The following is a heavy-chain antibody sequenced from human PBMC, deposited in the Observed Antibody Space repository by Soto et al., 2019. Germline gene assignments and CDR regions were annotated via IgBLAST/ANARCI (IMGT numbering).Heavy chain of an antibody. J-gene: IGHJ4*02. CDR2: ISINGGST. D-gene: IGHD2-2*01. CDR3: VKCPGGGILCRSDY. V-gene: IGHV3-64D*06. Sequence: QPGGSLRLSCSVSGFTFSSYAMHWVRQAPGKGLEYVSAISINGGSTYYADSVKGIFTISRDNSKNTLYLQMSSRRAEDTAVYYCVKCPGGGILCRSDYWGQGTLVTVSS. CDR1: GFTFSSYA.